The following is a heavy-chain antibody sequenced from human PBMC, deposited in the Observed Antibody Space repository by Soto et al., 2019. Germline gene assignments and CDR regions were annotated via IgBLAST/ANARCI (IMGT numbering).Heavy chain of an antibody. D-gene: IGHD4-17*01. CDR3: VRRSTVSYYAVDV. V-gene: IGHV3-30*04. CDR1: GFTFGSYE. J-gene: IGHJ6*02. CDR2: TSYDGSIN. Sequence: GGSLRLSFAGSGFTFGSYEMHWVRQAPGKGLEWVTFTSYDGSINYYADSVKGRFTMSRDSSKNLLYLQMNSLRTEDTAVYYCVRRSTVSYYAVDVWGQGTTVTVSS.